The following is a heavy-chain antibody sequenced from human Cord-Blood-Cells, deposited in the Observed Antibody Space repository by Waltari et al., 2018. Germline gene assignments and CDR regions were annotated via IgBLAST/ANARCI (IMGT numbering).Heavy chain of an antibody. CDR1: GFTVSSNY. V-gene: IGHV3-53*04. CDR3: ARGDAFDI. CDR2: IYSGGST. Sequence: EVQLVESGGGLVQPGGSLRLSCAAYGFTVSSNYMSWVRQAPGKGLEWVSGIYSGGSTYYADSVKGRFTISRHNSKITLDLRMNSLRAEDTAVYYCARGDAFDIWGQGTMVTVSS. J-gene: IGHJ3*02.